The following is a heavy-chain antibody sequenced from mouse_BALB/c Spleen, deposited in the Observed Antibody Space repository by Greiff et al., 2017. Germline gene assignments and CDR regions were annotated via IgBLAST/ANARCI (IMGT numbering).Heavy chain of an antibody. V-gene: IGHV1-69*02. CDR3: ARGSYGNLAWFAY. CDR1: GYTFTSYW. Sequence: VQLQQSGAELVRPGTSVKLSCKASGYTFTSYWMHWVKQRPGQGLEWIGEIDPSDSYTNYNQKFKGKATLTVDKSSSTAYMQLSSLTSEDSAVYYCARGSYGNLAWFAYWGQGTLVTVSA. CDR2: IDPSDSYT. J-gene: IGHJ3*01. D-gene: IGHD2-1*01.